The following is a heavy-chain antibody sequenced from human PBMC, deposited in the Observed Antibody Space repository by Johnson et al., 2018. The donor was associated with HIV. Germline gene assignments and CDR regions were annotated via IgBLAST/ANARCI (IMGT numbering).Heavy chain of an antibody. CDR1: GFTFRSYG. J-gene: IGHJ3*02. Sequence: QVQVVESGGGVVQPGRSLRLSCAASGFTFRSYGMHWVRQAPGKGLEWVAVISYDGSNKYYADSVKGRFTISRDNSKNTLYLQMNSLRAEETALYYCTTADCGGYCYEPDAFDIWGQGKMVTVSS. V-gene: IGHV3-30*19. CDR2: ISYDGSNK. D-gene: IGHD2-21*02. CDR3: TTADCGGYCYEPDAFDI.